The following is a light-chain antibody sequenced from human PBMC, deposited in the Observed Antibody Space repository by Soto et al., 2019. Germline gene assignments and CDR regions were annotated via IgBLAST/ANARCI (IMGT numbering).Light chain of an antibody. CDR1: DNIVHW. V-gene: IGKV1-5*03. CDR3: QHYNSFSRT. J-gene: IGKJ1*01. CDR2: KAA. Sequence: IQMTQSPSTLSASVGDRVAITCRASDNIVHWVAWYQQKPGKAPKLLIYKAANLADEVPSRFAGSGPGTDFTLTITRLQPDDFATYYCQHYNSFSRTFGQGTKVDTK.